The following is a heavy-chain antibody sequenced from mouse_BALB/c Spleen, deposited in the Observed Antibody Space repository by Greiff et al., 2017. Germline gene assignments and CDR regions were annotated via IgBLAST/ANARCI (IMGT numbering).Heavy chain of an antibody. Sequence: EVMLVESGGGLVKPGGSLKLSCAASGFAFSSYDMSWVRQTPEKRLEWVAYISSGGGSTYYPDTVKGRFTISRDNAKNTLYLQMSSLKSEDTAMYYCARSHYYGSSSFAYWGQGTLVTVSA. CDR3: ARSHYYGSSSFAY. CDR1: GFAFSSYD. D-gene: IGHD1-1*01. J-gene: IGHJ3*01. V-gene: IGHV5-12-1*01. CDR2: ISSGGGST.